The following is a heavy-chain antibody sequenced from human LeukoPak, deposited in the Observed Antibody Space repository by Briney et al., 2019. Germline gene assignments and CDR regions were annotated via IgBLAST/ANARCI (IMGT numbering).Heavy chain of an antibody. CDR1: GYTFTGYY. V-gene: IGHV1-2*02. D-gene: IGHD6-13*01. J-gene: IGHJ4*02. Sequence: ASVKVSCKASGYTFTGYYMHWVRQAPGQGLEWMGWINPNSGGTNYAQKFQGRVTMTRDTSISTAYMELSRLRSDDTAVYYCARSDRRSIAAATLYWGQGTLVTVSS. CDR3: ARSDRRSIAAATLY. CDR2: INPNSGGT.